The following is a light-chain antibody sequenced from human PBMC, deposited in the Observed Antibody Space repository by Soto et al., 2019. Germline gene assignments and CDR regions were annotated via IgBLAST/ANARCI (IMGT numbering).Light chain of an antibody. V-gene: IGKV1-27*01. CDR2: DAS. CDR1: QGISNS. CDR3: QKYDSALEA. J-gene: IGKJ1*01. Sequence: DIQMTQSPSSLSASVGDRVTITCRASQGISNSLAWYQQEPGKVPKLLIYDASTLQSGVSSRFSGSGSGTDFTLTISSLQPEDVATYYCQKYDSALEAFGQGTKVEIK.